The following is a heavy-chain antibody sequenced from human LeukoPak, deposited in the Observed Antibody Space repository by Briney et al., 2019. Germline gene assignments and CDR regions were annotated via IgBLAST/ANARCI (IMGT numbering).Heavy chain of an antibody. CDR3: TKWSGFGND. Sequence: GGSLRLSCAASGFTFSSYSMAWVRQTPGKGLEWVSGISDSGDSTYYADSVKGRFTISRDNSRNTLYLEMNSLRAEDTAVYYCTKWSGFGNDWGQGTLVTVSS. CDR1: GFTFSSYS. CDR2: ISDSGDST. J-gene: IGHJ4*02. V-gene: IGHV3-23*01. D-gene: IGHD3-10*01.